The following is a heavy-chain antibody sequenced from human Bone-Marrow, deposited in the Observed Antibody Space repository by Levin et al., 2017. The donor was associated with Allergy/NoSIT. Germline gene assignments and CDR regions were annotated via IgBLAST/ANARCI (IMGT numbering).Heavy chain of an antibody. CDR3: ATRVGSSYASTAYYNMDI. J-gene: IGHJ6*02. Sequence: GASVKVSCKASGGTFSSFAIIWVRQAPGQGLEWMGGIKGNSGATNYPQKFQGRVTISADEATNTAYLELSSLRSEDTAVFYCATRVGSSYASTAYYNMDIWCQGTTVTVSS. D-gene: IGHD1-26*01. CDR2: IKGNSGAT. V-gene: IGHV1-69*13. CDR1: GGTFSSFA.